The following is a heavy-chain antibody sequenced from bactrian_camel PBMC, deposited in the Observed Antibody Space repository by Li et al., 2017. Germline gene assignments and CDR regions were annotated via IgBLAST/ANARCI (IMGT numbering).Heavy chain of an antibody. Sequence: QVQLVESGGGSVRAGGSLKLSCSASGYTFMRNCMGWFRQAPGKEREGVAVIYTVDGSTYYADSVKGRFTIYQENDKKKVYLQMNSLKTDDTAKYFCATDFLQYCRTTRLTYWGQGTQVTVS. CDR1: GYTFMRNC. V-gene: IGHV3S1*01. J-gene: IGHJ4*01. D-gene: IGHD2*01. CDR2: IYTVDGST. CDR3: ATDFLQYCRTTRLTY.